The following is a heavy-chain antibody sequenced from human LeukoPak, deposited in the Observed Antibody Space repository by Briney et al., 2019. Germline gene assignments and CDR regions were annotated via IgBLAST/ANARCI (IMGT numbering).Heavy chain of an antibody. V-gene: IGHV3-20*04. CDR1: GFSFADYA. J-gene: IGHJ4*02. D-gene: IGHD6-19*01. CDR2: ISGTGSRT. CDR3: TRDRSGYDSGWFSDS. Sequence: PGGSLRLSCSASGFSFADYAMSWVRQAPGKGLEWVSGISGTGSRTGYVDSVKGRFTISRDNATNSVYLQMNSLRAEDAALYYCTRDRSGYDSGWFSDSWGQGTLVTVSS.